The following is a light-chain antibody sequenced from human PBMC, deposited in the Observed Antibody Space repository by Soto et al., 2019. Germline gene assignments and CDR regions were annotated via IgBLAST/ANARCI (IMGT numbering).Light chain of an antibody. V-gene: IGLV2-8*01. J-gene: IGLJ1*01. CDR2: EVS. CDR3: SAYAGSNNV. Sequence: QSALTQPPSASGSPGQSVTISCTGTSSDVGGYNYVSWDQQHPGKAPKLMIYEVSKRTSGVPDRYSGSKSGNTASLTVSGLQAEDEADYYCSAYAGSNNVFGTGTKVTVL. CDR1: SSDVGGYNY.